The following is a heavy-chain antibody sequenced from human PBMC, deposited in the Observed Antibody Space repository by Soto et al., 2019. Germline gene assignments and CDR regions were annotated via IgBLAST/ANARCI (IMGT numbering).Heavy chain of an antibody. D-gene: IGHD3-9*01. CDR3: AREYFDWSNWSDP. J-gene: IGHJ5*02. CDR1: GFALSSFD. V-gene: IGHV3-48*01. CDR2: INMDGGST. Sequence: GGSLRLSCAASGFALSSFDMDWVRQAPGKGLEWVSYINMDGGSTHYAESVKGRFTISRDNGRNSLSLQMDSLRVEDTAVNYCAREYFDWSNWSDPWGQGTLVTVSS.